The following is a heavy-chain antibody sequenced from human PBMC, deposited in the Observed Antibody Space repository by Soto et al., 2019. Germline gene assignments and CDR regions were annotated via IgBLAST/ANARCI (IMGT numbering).Heavy chain of an antibody. CDR3: ARDITRGYSYGAFDY. D-gene: IGHD5-18*01. Sequence: SETLSLTCTVSGGSISSYYWSWIRQPPGKGLEWIGYIYYSGSTNYNPSLKSRVTISVDTSKNQFSLKLSSVTAADTAVYYCARDITRGYSYGAFDYWGQGTLVTSPQ. V-gene: IGHV4-59*01. J-gene: IGHJ4*02. CDR2: IYYSGST. CDR1: GGSISSYY.